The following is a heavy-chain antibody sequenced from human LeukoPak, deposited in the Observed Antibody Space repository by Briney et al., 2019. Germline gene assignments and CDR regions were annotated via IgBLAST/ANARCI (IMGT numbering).Heavy chain of an antibody. CDR3: ARPRDSSGYYSS. V-gene: IGHV4-39*01. J-gene: IGHJ5*02. CDR1: GGSISSSSYY. D-gene: IGHD3-22*01. CDR2: IYYSGST. Sequence: SETLSLTCTVSGGSISSSSYYWGWIRQPPGKGLEWIGSIYYSGSTYYNPSLKSRVTISVDTSKNQFPLKLSSVTAADTAVYYCARPRDSSGYYSSWGQGTLVTVSS.